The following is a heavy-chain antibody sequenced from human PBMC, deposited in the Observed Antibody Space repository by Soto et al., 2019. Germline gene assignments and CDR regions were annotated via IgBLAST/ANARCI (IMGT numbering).Heavy chain of an antibody. CDR1: DGSIISGGYY. Sequence: PSEPLSLTCTVADGSIISGGYYWSWIRKHPGKGLEWIGYIYYSGSTYYNPSLKSRVTISVDTSKNQFSLKLSSVTAADTAVYYCARGKAAAGTVYYYGMDVWGQGTTVTVS. D-gene: IGHD6-13*01. CDR3: ARGKAAAGTVYYYGMDV. J-gene: IGHJ6*02. V-gene: IGHV4-31*03. CDR2: IYYSGST.